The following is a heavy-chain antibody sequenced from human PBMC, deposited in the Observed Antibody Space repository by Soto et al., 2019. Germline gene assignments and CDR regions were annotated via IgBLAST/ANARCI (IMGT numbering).Heavy chain of an antibody. J-gene: IGHJ4*02. CDR2: ISYDGSNK. D-gene: IGHD2-15*01. V-gene: IGHV3-30*18. CDR3: AKGMNGGKLSYFDY. CDR1: GFTFSSYG. Sequence: GGSLRLSCAASGFTFSSYGMHWVRQAPGKGLEWVAVISYDGSNKYYADSVKGRFTISRDNSKNTLYLQMNSLTPEDTAVYYCAKGMNGGKLSYFDYRGQGTRVTVSS.